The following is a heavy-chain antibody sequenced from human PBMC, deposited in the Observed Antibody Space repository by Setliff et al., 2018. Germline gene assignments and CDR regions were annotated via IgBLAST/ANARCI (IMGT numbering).Heavy chain of an antibody. J-gene: IGHJ3*01. CDR1: GGSISSSSYY. V-gene: IGHV4-39*07. D-gene: IGHD5-18*01. CDR3: ARVKVDTAWGDGFDV. Sequence: PSETLSLTCTVSGGSISSSSYYWGWVRQPPGKGLEWIGSIYFTGNTYYNPSLKSRVTVSVDTSRNQFSLTLNSVTAGDTAVYYCARVKVDTAWGDGFDVWGQGTLVT. CDR2: IYFTGNT.